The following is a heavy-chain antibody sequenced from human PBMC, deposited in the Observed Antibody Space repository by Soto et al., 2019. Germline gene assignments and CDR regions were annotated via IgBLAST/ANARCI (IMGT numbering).Heavy chain of an antibody. CDR3: AKDGSHLAVAGTSPTSYFYGLAV. V-gene: IGHV3-30*18. D-gene: IGHD6-19*01. J-gene: IGHJ6*02. Sequence: GSLRLSCAASGFTFSVDGMHWVRQAPGKGLEWVALVSYDGSIKYYADYVKGRFTISRDNSKNTLYLQMNSMRVEDTAVYYCAKDGSHLAVAGTSPTSYFYGLAVWGQGTTVTVSS. CDR2: VSYDGSIK. CDR1: GFTFSVDG.